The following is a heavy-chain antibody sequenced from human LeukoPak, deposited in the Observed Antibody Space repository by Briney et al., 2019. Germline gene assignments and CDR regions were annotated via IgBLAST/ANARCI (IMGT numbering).Heavy chain of an antibody. V-gene: IGHV3-74*01. Sequence: GGSLRLSCAASGFTFNIYWIHWVRQAPGTGLVWVSRINSDGSNTIYADSVKGRFTISRDNAKNSLYLHINSLRAEDTAVYYCARGTGPRKCGNCYFDYWGQGTLVTVSS. CDR2: INSDGSNT. J-gene: IGHJ4*02. D-gene: IGHD2-21*01. CDR3: ARGTGPRKCGNCYFDY. CDR1: GFTFNIYW.